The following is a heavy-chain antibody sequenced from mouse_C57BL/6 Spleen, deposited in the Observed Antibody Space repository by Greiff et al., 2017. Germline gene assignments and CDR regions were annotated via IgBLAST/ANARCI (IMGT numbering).Heavy chain of an antibody. J-gene: IGHJ3*01. CDR2: IYPGSGST. V-gene: IGHV1-55*01. CDR1: GYTFTSYW. CDR3: ARWELTYGSSLGCFAY. Sequence: QVQLQQPGAELVKPGASVKMSCKASGYTFTSYWITWVKQRPGQGLEWIGDIYPGSGSTNYNEKFKSKATLTVDTSSSTAYMQLSSLTSEDSAVYYCARWELTYGSSLGCFAYWGQGTLVTVSA. D-gene: IGHD1-1*01.